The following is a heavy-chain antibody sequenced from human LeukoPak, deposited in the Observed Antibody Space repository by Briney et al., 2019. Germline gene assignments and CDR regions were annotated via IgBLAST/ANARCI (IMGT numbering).Heavy chain of an antibody. V-gene: IGHV3-11*04. J-gene: IGHJ6*03. Sequence: PGGSLRLSCAASGFTFSDYYMSWIRQAPGKGLEWVSYISSSGSTIYYADSVKGRFTISRDNAKNSLYLQMNSLRAEDTAVYYCARMYSSGWRLIHYYYYYMDVWGNGTTVTVSS. CDR1: GFTFSDYY. D-gene: IGHD6-19*01. CDR3: ARMYSSGWRLIHYYYYYMDV. CDR2: ISSSGSTI.